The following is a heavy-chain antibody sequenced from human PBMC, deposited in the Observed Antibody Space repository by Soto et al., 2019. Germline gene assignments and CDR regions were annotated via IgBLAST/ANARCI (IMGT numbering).Heavy chain of an antibody. V-gene: IGHV4-31*03. CDR2: IYYSGST. J-gene: IGHJ4*02. CDR3: ARDGDCSGGSCYSGYFDY. Sequence: SETLSLTCTVSGGSISSGGYYWSWIRQHPGKGLEWIGYIYYSGSTYYNPSLKSRVTISVDTSKNQFSLKLSSVTAADTAVYYCARDGDCSGGSCYSGYFDYWGQGTLVTVSS. CDR1: GGSISSGGYY. D-gene: IGHD2-15*01.